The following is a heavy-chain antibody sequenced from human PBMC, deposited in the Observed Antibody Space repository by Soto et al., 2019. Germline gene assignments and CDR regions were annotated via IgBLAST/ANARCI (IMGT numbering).Heavy chain of an antibody. Sequence: PWGSLRLSCAASGFTFSSYAMSFFRHAPWKGLEWVSAISGSGGSTYYADSVKGRFTISRDNSKNTLYLQMNSLRAEDTAVYYCAKVFSSTSCYHPFPLDYWGQGTLVTVSS. D-gene: IGHD2-2*01. CDR2: ISGSGGST. CDR3: AKVFSSTSCYHPFPLDY. J-gene: IGHJ4*02. V-gene: IGHV3-23*01. CDR1: GFTFSSYA.